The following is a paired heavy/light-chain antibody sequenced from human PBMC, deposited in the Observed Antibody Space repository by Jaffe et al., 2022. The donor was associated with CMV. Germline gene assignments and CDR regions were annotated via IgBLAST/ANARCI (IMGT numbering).Heavy chain of an antibody. D-gene: IGHD4-17*01. J-gene: IGHJ3*01. CDR1: TSAFRNYG. Sequence: EVQLLESGGGLVQPGGSLRLSCAASTSAFRNYGLTWVRQAPGRGLEWVASIGGGATQYADSVRGRFTLSRDNSRNTLFLQMNSLRAEDTALYYCSKDPNGDYIGAFDSWGQGTKVTVSS. CDR2: SIGGGAT. CDR3: SKDPNGDYIGAFDS. V-gene: IGHV3-23*01.
Light chain of an antibody. CDR1: QSISNNH. V-gene: IGKV3-20*01. Sequence: EIVLTQSPGTLSLSPGERATLSCRASQSISNNHLAWYQQKVGQAPRLLIYGASTRATGIPDRFSGSGSGADFTLIISRLEPEDFAVYYCQQYGISKFTFGPGTKVDIK. J-gene: IGKJ3*01. CDR2: GAS. CDR3: QQYGISKFT.